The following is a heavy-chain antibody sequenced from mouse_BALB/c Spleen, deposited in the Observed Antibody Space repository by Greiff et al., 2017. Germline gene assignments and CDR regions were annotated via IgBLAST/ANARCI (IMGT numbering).Heavy chain of an antibody. CDR2: IYPGDGDT. Sequence: VQLQQSGAELVRPGSSVKISCKASGYAFSSYWMNWVKQRPGQGLEWIGQIYPGDGDTNYNGKFKGKATLTAGKSSSTAYMQLSSLTSADSAVYFCARKATMITTFAYWGQGTLVTVSA. CDR3: ARKATMITTFAY. D-gene: IGHD2-4*01. V-gene: IGHV1-80*01. J-gene: IGHJ3*01. CDR1: GYAFSSYW.